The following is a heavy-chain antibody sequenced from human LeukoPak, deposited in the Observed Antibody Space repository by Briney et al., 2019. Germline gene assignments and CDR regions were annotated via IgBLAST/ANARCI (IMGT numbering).Heavy chain of an antibody. CDR2: IDAYNGKT. D-gene: IGHD4-17*01. V-gene: IGHV1-18*01. J-gene: IGHJ4*02. CDR1: GFTFTRYR. Sequence: ASVKVSCKADGFTFTRYRISWVRQAPGQGLEWMGWIDAYNGKTNYAKNFQGRITVTRDTSTKMAYMELRSLRSDDTAVYYCTRDPYGDYDFDYWGQGTLVTVSS. CDR3: TRDPYGDYDFDY.